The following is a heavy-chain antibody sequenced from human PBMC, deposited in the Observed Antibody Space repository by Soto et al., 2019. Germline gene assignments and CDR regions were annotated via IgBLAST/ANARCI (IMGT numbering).Heavy chain of an antibody. D-gene: IGHD3-22*01. CDR1: GYSFTSYW. Sequence: GASLKISCKGSGYSFTSYWISWVRQMPGKGLEWMGRIDPSDSYTNYSPSFQGHVTISADKSISTAYLQWSSLKASDTAMYYCARHPYDYDSSGYSYNWFDPCGQGTLVTV. J-gene: IGHJ5*02. V-gene: IGHV5-10-1*01. CDR2: IDPSDSYT. CDR3: ARHPYDYDSSGYSYNWFDP.